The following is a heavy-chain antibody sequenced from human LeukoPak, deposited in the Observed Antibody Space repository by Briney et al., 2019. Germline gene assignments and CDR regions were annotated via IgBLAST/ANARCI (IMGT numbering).Heavy chain of an antibody. CDR1: GGSISSHY. Sequence: PSETLSLTCTVSGGSISSHYWSWIRQPPGKGLEWIGYIYYNGRTNNNPSLKSRVTISVDTSKNQFSLKLTSVTAADTAVYYCARRYGSGDYFDYWGQGTLVTLSS. J-gene: IGHJ4*02. V-gene: IGHV4-59*11. CDR2: IYYNGRT. CDR3: ARRYGSGDYFDY. D-gene: IGHD3-10*01.